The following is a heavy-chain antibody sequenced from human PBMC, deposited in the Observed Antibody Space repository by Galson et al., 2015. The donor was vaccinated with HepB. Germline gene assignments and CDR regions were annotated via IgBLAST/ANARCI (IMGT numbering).Heavy chain of an antibody. J-gene: IGHJ5*02. CDR2: IWYDGSNK. CDR3: ARASRDCSSTSCDRLAGNWFDP. Sequence: SLRLSCAASGFTFSSYGMHWVRQAPGKGLEWVAVIWYDGSNKYYADSVKGRFTISRDNSKNTLYLQMNSLRAEDTAVYYCARASRDCSSTSCDRLAGNWFDPWGQGTLVTVSS. CDR1: GFTFSSYG. D-gene: IGHD2-2*01. V-gene: IGHV3-33*01.